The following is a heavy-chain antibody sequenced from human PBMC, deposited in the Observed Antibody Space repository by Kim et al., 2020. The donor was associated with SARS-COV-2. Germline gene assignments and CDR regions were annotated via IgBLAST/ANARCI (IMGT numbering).Heavy chain of an antibody. J-gene: IGHJ3*02. D-gene: IGHD2-2*01. V-gene: IGHV3-30*07. CDR3: ARDHCSSTSCYGGAFDI. Sequence: VKGRFTISRDNSKNTLYLQMNSLRAEDTAVYYCARDHCSSTSCYGGAFDIWGQGTMVTVSS.